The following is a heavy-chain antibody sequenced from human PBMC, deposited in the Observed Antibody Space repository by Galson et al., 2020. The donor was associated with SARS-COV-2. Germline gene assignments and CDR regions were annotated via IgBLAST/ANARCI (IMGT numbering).Heavy chain of an antibody. CDR1: GFTFSSYG. CDR3: ARADYGGNSGWITFAYYYYGMDV. Sequence: GESLKISCAASGFTFSSYGVHWVRQAPGKGLEWVAVISYDGSNKYYADSVKGRFTISRDNSKNTLYLQMNSLRAEDTAVYYCARADYGGNSGWITFAYYYYGMDVWGQGTTVTVSS. J-gene: IGHJ6*02. D-gene: IGHD4-17*01. V-gene: IGHV3-30*03. CDR2: ISYDGSNK.